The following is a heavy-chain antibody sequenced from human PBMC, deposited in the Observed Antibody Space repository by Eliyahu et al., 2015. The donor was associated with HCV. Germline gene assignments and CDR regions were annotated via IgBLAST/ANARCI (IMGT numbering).Heavy chain of an antibody. Sequence: QLQLQESGPGLVKPSETLSLTCAVSGDSISGSSYYWAIXRQPPGKGLXWLATIHYSGITYYNPSLRGRVTISIDTSKNQFSLRLSSVTAADTSMYYCALNRKYNYDPFDNWGQGALVTVSS. V-gene: IGHV4-39*01. CDR2: IHYSGIT. J-gene: IGHJ4*02. CDR3: ALNRKYNYDPFDN. CDR1: GDSISGSSYY. D-gene: IGHD5-18*01.